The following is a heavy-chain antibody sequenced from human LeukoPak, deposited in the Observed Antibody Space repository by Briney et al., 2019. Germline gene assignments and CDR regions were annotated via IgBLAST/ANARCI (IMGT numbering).Heavy chain of an antibody. CDR1: GGSISSYY. Sequence: SETLSLTCTVSGGSISSYYWSWIRQPPGKGLEWIGYIYYSGSTNYNPSLESRVTISVDRSKNQFSLKLSSVTAADTAVYYCARFIAAAGYFDYWGQGTLVTVSS. J-gene: IGHJ4*02. CDR3: ARFIAAAGYFDY. D-gene: IGHD6-13*01. CDR2: IYYSGST. V-gene: IGHV4-59*12.